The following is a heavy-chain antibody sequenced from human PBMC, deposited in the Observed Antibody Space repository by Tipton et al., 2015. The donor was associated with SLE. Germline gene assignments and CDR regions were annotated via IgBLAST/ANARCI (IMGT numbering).Heavy chain of an antibody. CDR1: GGSLSGYY. D-gene: IGHD1-26*01. CDR3: AREVGVVATGWFDP. CDR2: IYTSGST. Sequence: TLSLTCAVSGGSLSGYYWSWIRQPPGKGLEWIGRIYTSGSTNYNPSLKSRVTMSVDTAKNQFSLKLSSVTAADTAVYYCAREVGVVATGWFDPWGQGTLVTVSS. V-gene: IGHV4-4*07. J-gene: IGHJ5*02.